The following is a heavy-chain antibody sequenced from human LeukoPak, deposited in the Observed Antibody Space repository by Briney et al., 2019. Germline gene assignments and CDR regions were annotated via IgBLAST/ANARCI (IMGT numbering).Heavy chain of an antibody. V-gene: IGHV1-69*06. CDR1: GRTSNIYA. CDR3: ARAVYDILTHYYYYGMDV. J-gene: IGHJ6*04. D-gene: IGHD3-9*01. CDR2: IIPIFGNA. Sequence: SVNVFYRASGRTSNIYAISWVRQAPGQGLEWMGGIIPIFGNANYTQEFQDSVTINADKSTSTAYMELSSLRSEDTAVYYCARAVYDILTHYYYYGMDVWGKGTTVTVSS.